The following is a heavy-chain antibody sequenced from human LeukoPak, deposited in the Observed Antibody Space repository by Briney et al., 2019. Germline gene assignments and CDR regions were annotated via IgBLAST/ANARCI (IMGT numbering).Heavy chain of an antibody. J-gene: IGHJ4*02. D-gene: IGHD3-10*01. CDR1: GGSISSYY. Sequence: SETLSLTCTVSGGSISSYYWSWIRQPPGKGLEWIGYIYYSGSTNYNPSLKSRVTISVDTSKNQFSLKLSSMTAADTAVYYCARTTYYYGSGSYQETFDYWGQGTLVTVSS. CDR2: IYYSGST. CDR3: ARTTYYYGSGSYQETFDY. V-gene: IGHV4-59*08.